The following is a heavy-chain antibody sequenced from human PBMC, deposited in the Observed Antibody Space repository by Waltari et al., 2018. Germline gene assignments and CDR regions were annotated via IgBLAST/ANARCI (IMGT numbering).Heavy chain of an antibody. J-gene: IGHJ4*02. CDR1: GGTFSSYA. Sequence: QVQLVQSGAEVKKPGSSVKVSCKASGGTFSSYAISWVRQAPGQGLEWMGRIIPNFGTANYAQKFQGRVTITADKSTSTAYMELSSLRSEDTAVYYCARGPNPGATGALHYWGQGTLVTVSS. CDR2: IIPNFGTA. CDR3: ARGPNPGATGALHY. V-gene: IGHV1-69*13. D-gene: IGHD1-26*01.